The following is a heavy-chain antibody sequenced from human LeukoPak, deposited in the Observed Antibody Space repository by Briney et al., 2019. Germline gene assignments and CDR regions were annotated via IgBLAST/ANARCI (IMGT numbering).Heavy chain of an antibody. CDR3: ARERYYDGYSDFDY. CDR1: GFTFSSYE. D-gene: IGHD3-22*01. CDR2: ISSSGSTI. V-gene: IGHV3-48*03. J-gene: IGHJ4*02. Sequence: PGGSLRLSCAASGFTFSSYEMNWVRQAPGKGLEWGSYISSSGSTIYYADSVKGRFTISRDNAKNSLYLQMNSLRAEDTAVYYCARERYYDGYSDFDYWGQGTLVTVSS.